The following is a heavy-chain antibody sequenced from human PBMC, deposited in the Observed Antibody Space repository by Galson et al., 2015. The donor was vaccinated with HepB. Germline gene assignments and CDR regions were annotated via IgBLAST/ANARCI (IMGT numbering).Heavy chain of an antibody. CDR3: TTPYYYDSSGYPYVDY. Sequence: SLRLSCAASGFTFSNARMSWVRQAPGKGLGWVGRIKSKTDGGTTDYAAPVKGRFTISRDDSKNTLYLQMNSLKTEDTAVYYCTTPYYYDSSGYPYVDYWGQGTLVTVSS. J-gene: IGHJ4*02. CDR1: GFTFSNAR. D-gene: IGHD3-22*01. V-gene: IGHV3-15*01. CDR2: IKSKTDGGTT.